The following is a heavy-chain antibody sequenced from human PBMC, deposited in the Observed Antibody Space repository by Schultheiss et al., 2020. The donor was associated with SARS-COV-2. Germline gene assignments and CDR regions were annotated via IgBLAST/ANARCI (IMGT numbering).Heavy chain of an antibody. CDR3: AKDGAVCTGGACDSITFHNMDV. V-gene: IGHV3-23*01. Sequence: GGSLRLSCAASGFTVSSNYMNWVRQAPGKGLEWVSSISGSGARTYYADSVKGRFTISRDNSMNTFYLQMNSLRADDTAVYYCAKDGAVCTGGACDSITFHNMDVWGNGTTVTVSS. J-gene: IGHJ6*03. D-gene: IGHD2-8*02. CDR1: GFTVSSNY. CDR2: ISGSGART.